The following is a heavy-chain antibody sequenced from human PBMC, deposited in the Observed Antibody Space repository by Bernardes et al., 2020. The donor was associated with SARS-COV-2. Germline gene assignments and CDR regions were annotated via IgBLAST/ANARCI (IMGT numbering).Heavy chain of an antibody. CDR2: ISGPGRT. V-gene: IGHV3-23*01. Sequence: GWSLIRSCAASGFTFSNYAMSWVRQAPGQGLEWVSDISGPGRTYYADSVKGRFTISRDNSKNTLYLEMNSLRAEDTAIYYCAKELAYGSSWRDYSYYFGMDVWGQGTTVTVSS. CDR3: AKELAYGSSWRDYSYYFGMDV. CDR1: GFTFSNYA. D-gene: IGHD6-13*01. J-gene: IGHJ6*02.